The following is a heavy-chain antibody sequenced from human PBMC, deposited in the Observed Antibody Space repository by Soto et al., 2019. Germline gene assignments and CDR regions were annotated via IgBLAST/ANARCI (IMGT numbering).Heavy chain of an antibody. V-gene: IGHV1-24*01. CDR1: GYTLTELS. Sequence: ASVKVSCKVSGYTLTELSMHWVRQAPGKGLEWMGGFDPEDGETIYAQKFQGRVTMTEDTSTDTAYMELSSLRSEDTAVYYGATKIVSLLWFALDYWGQGTLVTVSS. CDR2: FDPEDGET. J-gene: IGHJ4*02. CDR3: ATKIVSLLWFALDY. D-gene: IGHD3-10*01.